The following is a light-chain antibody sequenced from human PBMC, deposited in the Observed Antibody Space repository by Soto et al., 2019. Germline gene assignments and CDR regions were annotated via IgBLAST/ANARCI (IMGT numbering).Light chain of an antibody. J-gene: IGLJ2*01. Sequence: QSALTQPPSVSGSPGQSVTISCTGTSIDVGGYNYVSWYQQFPGRAPKVMIYEVTNRPSGVSNRFSGSKSGNTASLTISGLQAEDEADYYCSSYTSSNTLIFGGGTKLTVL. CDR1: SIDVGGYNY. V-gene: IGLV2-14*01. CDR3: SSYTSSNTLI. CDR2: EVT.